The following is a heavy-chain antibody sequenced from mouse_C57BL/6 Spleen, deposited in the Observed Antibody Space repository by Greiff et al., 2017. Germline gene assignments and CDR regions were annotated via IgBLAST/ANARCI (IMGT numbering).Heavy chain of an antibody. Sequence: QVQLQQSGAELVRPGASVTLSCKASGYTFTDYEMHWVKQTPVHGLEWIGAIDPETGGTAYNQKFKGKAKLTADKSSSTAYMQLRSLTSEDSAVYYCARYYYGSSYGYFDVWGTGNTVTVSS. D-gene: IGHD1-1*01. J-gene: IGHJ1*03. CDR2: IDPETGGT. CDR3: ARYYYGSSYGYFDV. V-gene: IGHV1-15*01. CDR1: GYTFTDYE.